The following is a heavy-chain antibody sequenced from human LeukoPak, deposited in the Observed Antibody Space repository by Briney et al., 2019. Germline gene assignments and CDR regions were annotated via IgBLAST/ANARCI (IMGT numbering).Heavy chain of an antibody. CDR3: AKDILTRIAVAGDWYFDL. Sequence: GGSPRLSCAASGFTFDDYAMHWVRQAPGKGLEWVSGISWNSGSIGYADSVKGRFTISRDNAKNSLYPQMNSLRAEDTALYYCAKDILTRIAVAGDWYFDLWGRGTLVTVSS. D-gene: IGHD6-19*01. CDR2: ISWNSGSI. V-gene: IGHV3-9*01. J-gene: IGHJ2*01. CDR1: GFTFDDYA.